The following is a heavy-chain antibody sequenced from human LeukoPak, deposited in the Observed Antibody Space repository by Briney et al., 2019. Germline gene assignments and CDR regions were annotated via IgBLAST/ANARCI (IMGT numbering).Heavy chain of an antibody. Sequence: SETLSLTCAVYGGSFSGYYWSWNRQPPGKGLEWIGEINHSGSTNYNSSLKSRVTISVDTSKNQFSLKLSSVTAADTAVYYCARRDYRKRMDYWGQGTLVTVSS. J-gene: IGHJ4*02. CDR1: GGSFSGYY. CDR2: INHSGST. CDR3: ARRDYRKRMDY. V-gene: IGHV4-34*01. D-gene: IGHD1-14*01.